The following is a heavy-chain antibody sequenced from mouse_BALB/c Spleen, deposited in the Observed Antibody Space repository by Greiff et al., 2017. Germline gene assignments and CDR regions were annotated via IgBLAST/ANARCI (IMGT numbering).Heavy chain of an antibody. V-gene: IGHV3-2*02. CDR1: GYSITSDYA. CDR2: RSYSGST. CDR3: ARGGREFAY. D-gene: IGHD3-3*01. Sequence: DVQLQESGPGLVKPSQSLSLTCTVTGYSITSDYAWNWIRQFPGNKLEWMGYRSYSGSTSYNPSLKSRISITRDTSKNQFFLQLNSVTTEDTATYCGARGGREFAYWGQGTLVTVSA. J-gene: IGHJ3*01.